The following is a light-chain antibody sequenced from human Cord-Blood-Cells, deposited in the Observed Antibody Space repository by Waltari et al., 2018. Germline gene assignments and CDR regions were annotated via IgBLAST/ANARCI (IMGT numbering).Light chain of an antibody. CDR3: SSYTSSNTFL. J-gene: IGLJ2*01. CDR1: SSDVGGYNY. V-gene: IGLV2-14*01. CDR2: DVS. Sequence: QSALTQPASVSGSPGQSITISCTGTSSDVGGYNYVSWYQQHPGKAPKLMIYDVSKRPSGVSNRFSGSKSGNTASLTISGLQAEDEADYYCSSYTSSNTFLFGGGTKLTVL.